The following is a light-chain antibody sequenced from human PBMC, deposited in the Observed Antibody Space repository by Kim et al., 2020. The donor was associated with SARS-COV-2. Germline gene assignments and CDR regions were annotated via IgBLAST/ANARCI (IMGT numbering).Light chain of an antibody. Sequence: GQSITISCTGTSNDVGNFKLVSWYQQYPGKAPKLMIYEVNKRPSGVSDRFSGSKSGNTASLTISGLQAEDEADYYCCSYAGSRSYVFGSGTKVTVL. CDR1: SNDVGNFKL. CDR2: EVN. V-gene: IGLV2-23*02. CDR3: CSYAGSRSYV. J-gene: IGLJ1*01.